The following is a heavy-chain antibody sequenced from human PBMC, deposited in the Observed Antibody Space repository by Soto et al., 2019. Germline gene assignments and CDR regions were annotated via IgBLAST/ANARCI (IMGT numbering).Heavy chain of an antibody. Sequence: GGSLRLSCAASGFTVSSNYMSWVRQAPGKGLEGVSVIYSGGSTYYADSVKGRFTISRDNSKNTLYLQMNSLRAEDTAVYYCARGGHGFNDAFDIWGQGTMVTVSS. J-gene: IGHJ3*02. CDR3: ARGGHGFNDAFDI. CDR2: IYSGGST. CDR1: GFTVSSNY. V-gene: IGHV3-53*01. D-gene: IGHD3-10*01.